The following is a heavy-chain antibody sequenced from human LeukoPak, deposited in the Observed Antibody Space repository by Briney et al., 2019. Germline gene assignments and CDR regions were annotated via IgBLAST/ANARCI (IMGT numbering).Heavy chain of an antibody. J-gene: IGHJ4*02. CDR1: GFTFSTFA. CDR3: ARDLAVS. CDR2: ISSAGDNT. V-gene: IGHV3-23*01. Sequence: GGSLRLSCAAAGFTFSTFAMSWVRQAPGKGLEWVSSISSAGDNTYSADSVKGRFTISRDNSKNTLFLQMTSLRADDTAVYYCARDLAVSWRQGTLVTVSS.